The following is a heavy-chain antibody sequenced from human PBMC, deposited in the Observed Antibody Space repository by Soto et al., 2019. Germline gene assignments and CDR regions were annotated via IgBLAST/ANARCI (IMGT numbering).Heavy chain of an antibody. Sequence: PGGSLRLSCAASGFTFTDAWMSWVRQAPGRGPEWVGRIKSKADHGTTYYSAPVKDRFTISRDDSKNTLYLQMYSLKTEDTAIYYCATIIRVRRYDSAGYFGYWGQGTQVTVSS. J-gene: IGHJ4*02. CDR3: ATIIRVRRYDSAGYFGY. D-gene: IGHD3-22*01. CDR1: GFTFTDAW. CDR2: IKSKADHGTT. V-gene: IGHV3-15*05.